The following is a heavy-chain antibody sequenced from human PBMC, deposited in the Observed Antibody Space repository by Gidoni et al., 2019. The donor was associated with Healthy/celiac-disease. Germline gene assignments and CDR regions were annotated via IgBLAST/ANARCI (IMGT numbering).Heavy chain of an antibody. CDR3: AKDSTVSGAFDI. CDR2: ISGSGGST. V-gene: IGHV3-23*01. Sequence: EVQLLESGGGLVQPGGSLRLSCAAPGFTFSSYALSWVRQAPGKGLEWVSAISGSGGSTYYADSVKGRFTISRDNSKNTLYLQMNSLRAEDTAVYYCAKDSTVSGAFDIWGQGTMVTVSS. CDR1: GFTFSSYA. J-gene: IGHJ3*02.